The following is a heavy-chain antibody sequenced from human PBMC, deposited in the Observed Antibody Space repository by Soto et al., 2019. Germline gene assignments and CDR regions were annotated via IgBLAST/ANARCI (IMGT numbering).Heavy chain of an antibody. CDR1: GFTFSSYG. CDR3: AKLRYSGSPPHSGEYFDY. J-gene: IGHJ4*02. D-gene: IGHD1-26*01. Sequence: PGGSLRLSCAASGFTFSSYGMHWVRQAPGKGLEWVAVISYDGSNKYYADSVKGRFTISRDNSKNTLYLQMNSLRAEDTAVYYCAKLRYSGSPPHSGEYFDYWGQGTLVTVS. CDR2: ISYDGSNK. V-gene: IGHV3-30*18.